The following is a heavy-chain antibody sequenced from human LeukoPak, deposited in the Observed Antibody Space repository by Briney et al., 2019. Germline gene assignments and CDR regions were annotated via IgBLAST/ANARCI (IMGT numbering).Heavy chain of an antibody. D-gene: IGHD3-3*01. J-gene: IGHJ5*02. CDR1: GGSISSSSYY. Sequence: SETLSLTCTVSGGSISSSSYYWGWIRQPPGKGLEWIGSIYYSGSTYYNPSLKSRVTISVDTSKNQFSLKLSSVTAADTAVYHCAPFWSGYYHNWFDPWGQGTLVTVSS. CDR3: APFWSGYYHNWFDP. V-gene: IGHV4-39*01. CDR2: IYYSGST.